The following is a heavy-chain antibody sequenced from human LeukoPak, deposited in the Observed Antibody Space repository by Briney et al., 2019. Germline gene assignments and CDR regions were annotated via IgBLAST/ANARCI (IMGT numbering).Heavy chain of an antibody. J-gene: IGHJ5*02. CDR3: ARGVVRGVMANWFDP. CDR1: GGSISSGGYS. D-gene: IGHD3-10*01. Sequence: PSETLSLTCAVSGGSISSGGYSWSWIRQPPGKGLEWIGYIYHSGSTYYNPSLKSRVTISVDRSKNQFSLKLSSVTAADTAVYYCARGVVRGVMANWFDPWGQGTLVTVSS. CDR2: IYHSGST. V-gene: IGHV4-30-2*01.